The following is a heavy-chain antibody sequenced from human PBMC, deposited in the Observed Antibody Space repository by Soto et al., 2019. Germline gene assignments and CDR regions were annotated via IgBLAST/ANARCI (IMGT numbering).Heavy chain of an antibody. V-gene: IGHV1-69*13. J-gene: IGHJ4*02. CDR1: GGTFSTYA. CDR2: IIPLFGTA. D-gene: IGHD3-22*01. CDR3: AHRNYYASSAYYYYYFDF. Sequence: GASVKVSCKTSGGTFSTYAIYWVRQAPGQGLEWMGAIIPLFGTADYAQKFQGRVTITADESTSTAYMELSSLRSEDTAVYFCAHRNYYASSAYYYYYFDFWGQGTLVTVSS.